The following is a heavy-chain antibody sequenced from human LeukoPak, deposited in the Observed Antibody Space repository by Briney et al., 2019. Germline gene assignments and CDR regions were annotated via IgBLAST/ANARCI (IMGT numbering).Heavy chain of an antibody. Sequence: PGGSLRLSCAASGFTVSSNYMSWVRQAPGKGLEWVSVIYSGGSTYYADSVKGRFTISRDNAKNSLYLQMNSLRVEDTALYYCARVRSVGGNPHAFNIWGQGTMVTVPS. V-gene: IGHV3-53*01. CDR2: IYSGGST. CDR3: ARVRSVGGNPHAFNI. D-gene: IGHD4-23*01. CDR1: GFTVSSNY. J-gene: IGHJ3*02.